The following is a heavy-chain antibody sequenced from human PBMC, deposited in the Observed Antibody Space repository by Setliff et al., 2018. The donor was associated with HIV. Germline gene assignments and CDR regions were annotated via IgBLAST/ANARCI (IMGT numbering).Heavy chain of an antibody. J-gene: IGHJ4*02. D-gene: IGHD2-15*01. CDR1: GFTFSSYE. CDR3: ARDLRSSHGSPNYFDY. CDR2: ISSSGSTI. Sequence: GGSLRLSCAASGFTFSSYEMNWVRQAPGKGLEWLSYISSSGSTIYYADSVKGRFTVSRDNAKNSLYLQMSSLRAEDTAVYYCARDLRSSHGSPNYFDYWGRGALVTVSS. V-gene: IGHV3-48*03.